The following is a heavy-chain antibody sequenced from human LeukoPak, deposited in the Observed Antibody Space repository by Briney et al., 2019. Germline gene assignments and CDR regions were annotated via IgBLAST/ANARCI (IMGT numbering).Heavy chain of an antibody. V-gene: IGHV5-51*01. Sequence: GESLKISCKGSGYSFTTYWIGWVRQMPGKGLEWMGIIFPGDSDTRYSPSFQGQVTISADKSISTAYLQWSSLKASDTAMYYCARRGNRDGYNSGDFQHWGQGTLVSVSS. CDR3: ARRGNRDGYNSGDFQH. D-gene: IGHD5-24*01. CDR1: GYSFTTYW. J-gene: IGHJ1*01. CDR2: IFPGDSDT.